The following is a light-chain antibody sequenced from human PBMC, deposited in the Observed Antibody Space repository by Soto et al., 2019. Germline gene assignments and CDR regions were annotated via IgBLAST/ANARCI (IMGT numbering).Light chain of an antibody. CDR1: QSVSSY. V-gene: IGKV3-11*01. CDR3: QQRSNWIT. CDR2: DAS. Sequence: EIVLTQSPATLSLSPGERATLSCRASQSVSSYLAWYQQKPGQAPRLLIYDASNRATGIPARFIGSGSGTDFNLPISSLEPEDFAVYYCQQRSNWITFGQGTRLEIK. J-gene: IGKJ5*01.